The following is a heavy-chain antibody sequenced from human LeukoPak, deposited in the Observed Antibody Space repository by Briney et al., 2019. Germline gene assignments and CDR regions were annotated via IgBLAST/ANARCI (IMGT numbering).Heavy chain of an antibody. J-gene: IGHJ3*02. V-gene: IGHV3-30*04. D-gene: IGHD1-26*01. CDR2: ISYDGSNK. CDR3: AREGASGSYSDAFDI. CDR1: GFTFSSYA. Sequence: GGSLRLSCAASGFTFSSYAMHWVRQAPGKGLEWVAVISYDGSNKYYADSVRGRFTISRDNSKNTLYLQMNSLRAEDTAVYSCAREGASGSYSDAFDIWGQGTMVTVSS.